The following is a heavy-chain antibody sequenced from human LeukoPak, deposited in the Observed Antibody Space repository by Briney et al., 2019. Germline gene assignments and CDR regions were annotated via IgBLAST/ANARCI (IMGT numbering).Heavy chain of an antibody. J-gene: IGHJ4*02. Sequence: SETLSLTCTVSGGSISSGSYYWSWIRQPAGKGLEWIGRIYTSGSTTYSPSLESRVTISVDTSKNQFSLKLSSVTAADTAVYYCARAAAVAVGCWGQGTLVTVSS. CDR3: ARAAAVAVGC. D-gene: IGHD6-19*01. V-gene: IGHV4-61*02. CDR1: GGSISSGSYY. CDR2: IYTSGST.